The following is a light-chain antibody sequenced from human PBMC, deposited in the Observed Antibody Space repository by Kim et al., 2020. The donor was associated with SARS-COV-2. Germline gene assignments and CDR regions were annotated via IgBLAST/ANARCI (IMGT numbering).Light chain of an antibody. Sequence: DIQMTQSPSSLSASIGDRVTINCQASQDISNHLNWYQQKPGKAPKLLIYDASKLETGAPSRFRGRGSGSDFTLTISSLQPEDIATYFCQQFDNLPYTFGQGTKLEI. J-gene: IGKJ2*01. CDR2: DAS. V-gene: IGKV1-33*01. CDR1: QDISNH. CDR3: QQFDNLPYT.